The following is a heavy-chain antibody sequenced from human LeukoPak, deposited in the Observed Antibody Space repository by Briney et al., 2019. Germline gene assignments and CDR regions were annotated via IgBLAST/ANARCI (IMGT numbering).Heavy chain of an antibody. CDR2: IYTSGST. V-gene: IGHV4-4*09. D-gene: IGHD2-21*02. CDR1: GGSISSYY. CDR3: ARLWGDCYDY. J-gene: IGHJ4*02. Sequence: PSETLSPTCTVSGGSISSYYWSWIRQPPGKGLEWIGYIYTSGSTNYNPSLKSRVTISVDTSKNQFSLKLSSVTAADTAVYYCARLWGDCYDYWGQGTLVTVSS.